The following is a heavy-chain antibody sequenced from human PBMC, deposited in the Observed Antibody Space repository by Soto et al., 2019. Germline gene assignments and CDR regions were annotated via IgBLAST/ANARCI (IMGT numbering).Heavy chain of an antibody. Sequence: EVQLVESGGGLVQPGGSLRLSCAASGFTFSSYWMSWVRQAPGKGLEWVANIKQDGSEKYYVDSVKGRFTISRDNAKNSLYLQMNSLRAEDTAVYYCARKHIQLHIRDAFDIWGQGTTVTVSS. V-gene: IGHV3-7*03. D-gene: IGHD5-18*01. CDR2: IKQDGSEK. CDR1: GFTFSSYW. J-gene: IGHJ3*02. CDR3: ARKHIQLHIRDAFDI.